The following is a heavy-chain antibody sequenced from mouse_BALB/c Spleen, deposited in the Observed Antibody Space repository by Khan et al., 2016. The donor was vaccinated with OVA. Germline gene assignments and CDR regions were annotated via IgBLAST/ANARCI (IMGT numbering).Heavy chain of an antibody. CDR2: ISPGSGDT. D-gene: IGHD1-2*01. V-gene: IGHV1-77*01. J-gene: IGHJ3*01. CDR1: GYTFTDYY. CDR3: ARRSYFGYTLAY. Sequence: QVQLQQSGAELARPGASVKLSCKASGYTFTDYYINWVKLRTGQGLEWIGEISPGSGDTYYNERFKGKATLTADKSSSTAYMQLSSLTSEASAVYFCARRSYFGYTLAYWGQGTLVTVSA.